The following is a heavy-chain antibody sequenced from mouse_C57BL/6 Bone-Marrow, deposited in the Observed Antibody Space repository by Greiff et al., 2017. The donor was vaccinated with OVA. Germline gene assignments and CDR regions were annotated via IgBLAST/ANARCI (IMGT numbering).Heavy chain of an antibody. Sequence: VQLQQSGAELVRPGASVKLSCKASGYTFTDYYINWVKQRPGQGLEWIARLYPGSGNTYYNEKFKGKATLTAEKSSSTAYMQLSSLTSEDSAVYVCATAQASYYYAMDYWGQGTSVTVSS. J-gene: IGHJ4*01. V-gene: IGHV1-76*01. CDR1: GYTFTDYY. D-gene: IGHD3-2*02. CDR3: ATAQASYYYAMDY. CDR2: LYPGSGNT.